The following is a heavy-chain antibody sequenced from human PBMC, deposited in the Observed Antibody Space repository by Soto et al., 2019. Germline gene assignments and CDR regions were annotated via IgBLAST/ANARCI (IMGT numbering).Heavy chain of an antibody. CDR1: GLTLSNYW. CDR3: AKVKGGSGARGDPLDL. D-gene: IGHD6-25*01. CDR2: INSDGITT. Sequence: EVQLVESGGGPVQAGGSLRLSCAASGLTLSNYWMQWVRQGPGKGLVWVAHINSDGITTKYAESVKGRFTISRDDAKNMQYLQMNSLRHDDTAVYYCAKVKGGSGARGDPLDLWGQGILVTVSS. V-gene: IGHV3-74*03. J-gene: IGHJ5*02.